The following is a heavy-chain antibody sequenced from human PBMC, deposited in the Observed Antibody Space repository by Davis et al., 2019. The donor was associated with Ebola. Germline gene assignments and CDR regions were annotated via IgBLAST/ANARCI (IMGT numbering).Heavy chain of an antibody. J-gene: IGHJ5*02. CDR3: ARGEEYQLLFGWFDP. CDR1: GGSISSSSYY. CDR2: IYYSGST. D-gene: IGHD2-2*01. V-gene: IGHV4-39*07. Sequence: MPSETLSLTCTVSGGSISSSSYYWGWIRQPPGKGLEWIGSIYYSGSTYYNPSLKSRVTISVDTSKNQFSLKLSSVTAADTAVYYCARGEEYQLLFGWFDPWGQGTLVTVSS.